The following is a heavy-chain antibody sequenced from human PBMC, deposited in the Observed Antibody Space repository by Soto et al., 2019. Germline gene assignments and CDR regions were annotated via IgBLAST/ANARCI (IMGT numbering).Heavy chain of an antibody. D-gene: IGHD3-10*01. Sequence: GASVKVSCKASGGTFSSYAISWVRQAPGQWLEWMGGIIPIFGTANYAQKFQGRVTITADESTSTAYMELSSLRSEDTAVYYCASRSRDGVVRGGYNWFDPWGQGPLVTVSS. CDR1: GGTFSSYA. CDR3: ASRSRDGVVRGGYNWFDP. V-gene: IGHV1-69*13. J-gene: IGHJ5*02. CDR2: IIPIFGTA.